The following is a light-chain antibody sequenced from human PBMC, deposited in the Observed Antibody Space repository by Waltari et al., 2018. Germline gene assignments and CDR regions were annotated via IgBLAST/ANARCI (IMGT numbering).Light chain of an antibody. J-gene: IGKJ4*01. CDR1: QSLVYSDGNTY. V-gene: IGKV2-30*01. CDR3: MQGSYWPDT. CDR2: KVS. Sequence: DVVMTQSPLSLPVTLGQPASISCRSSQSLVYSDGNTYLNWFQQRLGQSPRRLIYKVSNRDSGVPDRFSGSGSGTDFTLKISRVEAEDVGVYYCMQGSYWPDTFGGGTKVEIK.